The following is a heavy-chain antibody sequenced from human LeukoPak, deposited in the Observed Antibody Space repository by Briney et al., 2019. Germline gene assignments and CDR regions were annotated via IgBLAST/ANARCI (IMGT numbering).Heavy chain of an antibody. Sequence: SETLSLTCAVSGGSISSSNWGSWVRQPPGKGLEWIGEIYHSGSTNYNPSLKSRVTISVDKSKNQFSLKLSSVTAADTAVYYCARDTQLRYCSSTSCSPDPTYYFDYWGQGTLVTVSS. V-gene: IGHV4-4*02. CDR2: IYHSGST. D-gene: IGHD2-2*01. J-gene: IGHJ4*02. CDR1: GGSISSSNW. CDR3: ARDTQLRYCSSTSCSPDPTYYFDY.